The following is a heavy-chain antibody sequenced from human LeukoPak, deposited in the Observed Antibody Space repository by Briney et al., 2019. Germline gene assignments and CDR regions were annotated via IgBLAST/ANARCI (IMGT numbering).Heavy chain of an antibody. CDR2: IYYSGST. CDR1: GGSISSGGYY. CDR3: ARMHIVVVTAIRGRYYFDY. V-gene: IGHV4-31*03. J-gene: IGHJ4*02. D-gene: IGHD2-21*02. Sequence: SQTLSLTCTVSGGSISSGGYYWSWIRQHPGKGLEWIGYIYYSGSTYYNPSLKGRVTISVDTSKNQFSLKLSSVTAADTAVYYCARMHIVVVTAIRGRYYFDYWGQGTLVTVSS.